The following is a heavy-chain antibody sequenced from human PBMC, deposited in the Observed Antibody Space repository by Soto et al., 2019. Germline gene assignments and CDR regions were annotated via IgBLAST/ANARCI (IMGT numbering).Heavy chain of an antibody. CDR2: NYYSGST. J-gene: IGHJ5*02. D-gene: IGHD2-15*01. CDR1: GGSISSYY. CDR3: ARGGVVVAANWFDP. Sequence: SETLSLTCTVSGGSISSYYWSWFRQPPGKGLEWIGYNYYSGSTNYNPSLKSRVTISVDTSKNQFSLKLSSVTAADTAVYYCARGGVVVAANWFDPWGQGTLVTVSS. V-gene: IGHV4-59*12.